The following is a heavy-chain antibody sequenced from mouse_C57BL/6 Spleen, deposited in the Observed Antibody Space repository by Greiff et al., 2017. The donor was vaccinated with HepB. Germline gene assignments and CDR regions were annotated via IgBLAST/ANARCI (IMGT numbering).Heavy chain of an antibody. J-gene: IGHJ2*01. CDR1: GFTFSSYA. D-gene: IGHD1-1*01. CDR3: AREGGGSSYFDY. Sequence: EVQLQESGGGLVKPGGSLKLSCAASGFTFSSYAMSWVRQTPEKRLEWVATISDGGSYTYYPDNVKGRFTISRDNAKNNLYLQMSHLKSEDTAMYYCAREGGGSSYFDYWGQGTTLTVSS. CDR2: ISDGGSYT. V-gene: IGHV5-4*01.